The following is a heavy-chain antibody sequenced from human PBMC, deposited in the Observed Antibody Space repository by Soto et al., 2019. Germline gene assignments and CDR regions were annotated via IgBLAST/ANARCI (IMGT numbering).Heavy chain of an antibody. CDR2: ISGSGGST. J-gene: IGHJ6*02. Sequence: GGSLRLSCAASGFTFSSYAMSWVRQAPGKGLEWVSAISGSGGSTYYADSVKGRFTISRDNSKNTLYLQMNSLRAEDTAVYYCAKDLLDRTIFGVVPTYGMDVWGQGTTVTVSS. CDR3: AKDLLDRTIFGVVPTYGMDV. CDR1: GFTFSSYA. D-gene: IGHD3-3*01. V-gene: IGHV3-23*01.